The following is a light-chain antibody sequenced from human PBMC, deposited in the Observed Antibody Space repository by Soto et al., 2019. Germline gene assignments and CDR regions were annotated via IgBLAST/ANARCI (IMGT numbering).Light chain of an antibody. CDR3: CSYESTNTLV. V-gene: IGLV2-23*01. Sequence: QSALTQPASVSGSPGQSITISCTGTSSDVGSYNLVSWYQQHPGKVPQLMIYEGSKRPSGVSNRFSGSKSGNTASLTISGLQAEDEADYYCCSYESTNTLVLGGGTKLTVL. CDR2: EGS. CDR1: SSDVGSYNL. J-gene: IGLJ2*01.